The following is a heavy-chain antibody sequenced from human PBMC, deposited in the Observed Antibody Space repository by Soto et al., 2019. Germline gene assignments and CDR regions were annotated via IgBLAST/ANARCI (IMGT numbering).Heavy chain of an antibody. D-gene: IGHD4-17*01. Sequence: SETLSLTCTVSGGSITSGDYYWSWIRQRPGKGLQWIGYIYFSGSTYYHPSLKSRVTISLDTSKNQFSLNLRSVTAADTAVYYCTRDSSGDYGWFGSWGQGTVVTVSS. CDR1: GGSITSGDYY. CDR3: TRDSSGDYGWFGS. J-gene: IGHJ5*01. V-gene: IGHV4-31*03. CDR2: IYFSGST.